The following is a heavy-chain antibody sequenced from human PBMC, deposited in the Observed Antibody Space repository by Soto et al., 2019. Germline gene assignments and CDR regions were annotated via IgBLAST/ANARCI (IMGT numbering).Heavy chain of an antibody. CDR1: GFTFNTSW. D-gene: IGHD3-10*01. V-gene: IGHV3-7*05. J-gene: IGHJ4*02. CDR3: VSWAGSSY. CDR2: MNQHGSEK. Sequence: EVQLVESGGGLVQPGGSLRLSCAASGFTFNTSWMSWVRRAPGKGLEWVAHMNQHGSEKYYVDSVKGPFTIPGDDAKNSLYLQMNSLGDEDTAVYYCVSWAGSSYWGQGTLVTVSS.